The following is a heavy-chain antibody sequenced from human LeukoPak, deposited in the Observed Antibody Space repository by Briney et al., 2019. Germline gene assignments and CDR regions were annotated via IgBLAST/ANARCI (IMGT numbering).Heavy chain of an antibody. V-gene: IGHV4-39*01. Sequence: SETLSLTCTVSGGSISSSSDYWAWIRQPPGKGLEWIGSIFYSGNTYYNPSLKSRVTISVDTSKNQFSLKLSSVTAADTTVYYCARHGTVVSRGTFDPWGQGTLVTVSS. J-gene: IGHJ5*02. CDR3: ARHGTVVSRGTFDP. CDR1: GGSISSSSDY. CDR2: IFYSGNT. D-gene: IGHD1-1*01.